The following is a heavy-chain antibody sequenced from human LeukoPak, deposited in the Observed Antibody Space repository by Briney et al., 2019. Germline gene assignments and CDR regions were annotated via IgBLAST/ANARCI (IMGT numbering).Heavy chain of an antibody. D-gene: IGHD3-3*01. CDR2: IKLDGSEK. V-gene: IGHV3-7*03. CDR1: GFTFGKYW. J-gene: IGHJ4*02. Sequence: GGSLRLSCVASGFTFGKYWMSWVCQAPGKGLEWVANIKLDGSEKNYVDSVKGRFTISRDNTKNSLYLQMNNLRAEDTAVFYCARDQYDTWSRRGNFDYWGQGTLVIVSS. CDR3: ARDQYDTWSRRGNFDY.